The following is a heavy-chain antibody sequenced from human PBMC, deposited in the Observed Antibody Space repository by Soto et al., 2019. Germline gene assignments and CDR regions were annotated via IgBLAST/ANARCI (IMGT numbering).Heavy chain of an antibody. CDR2: MNPNSGNT. V-gene: IGHV1-8*01. Sequence: ASVKVSCKASGYTFTSYDINWVRQATGQGLEWMGWMNPNSGNTGYAQKFQGRVTMTRNTSISTAYMELSSLRSEDTAVYYCARGQQLEEYYYYMDVWGKGTTVTVSS. D-gene: IGHD1-1*01. CDR1: GYTFTSYD. CDR3: ARGQQLEEYYYYMDV. J-gene: IGHJ6*03.